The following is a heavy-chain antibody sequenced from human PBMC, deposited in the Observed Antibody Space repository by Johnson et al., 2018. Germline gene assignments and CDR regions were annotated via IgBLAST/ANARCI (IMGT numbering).Heavy chain of an antibody. D-gene: IGHD3-22*01. CDR3: AKEGDSSGYYYGAYYYYGMDV. J-gene: IGHJ6*02. CDR2: ISGSGGST. CDR1: GFTFSSYG. Sequence: EVQLVESGGGVVQPGKSLRLSCAASGFTFSSYGMSWVRQAPGKGLEWVSAISGSGGSTYYADSVKGRFTISRDNSKNTRYLQMNSLRAEDTAVYYCAKEGDSSGYYYGAYYYYGMDVWGQGTTVTVSS. V-gene: IGHV3-23*04.